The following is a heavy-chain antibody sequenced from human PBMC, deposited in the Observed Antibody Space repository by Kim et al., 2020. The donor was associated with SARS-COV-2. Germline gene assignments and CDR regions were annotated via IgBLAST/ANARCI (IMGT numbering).Heavy chain of an antibody. D-gene: IGHD3-3*01. J-gene: IGHJ3*02. CDR2: ISSSSSYI. Sequence: GGSLRLSCAASGFTFSSYSMNWVRQAPGKGLEWVSSISSSSSYIYYADSVKGRFTISRDNAKNSLYLQMNSLRAEDTAVYYCARDLEEGYDFWSGYRGLNPLHSFDIWGQGTMVTVSS. V-gene: IGHV3-21*01. CDR3: ARDLEEGYDFWSGYRGLNPLHSFDI. CDR1: GFTFSSYS.